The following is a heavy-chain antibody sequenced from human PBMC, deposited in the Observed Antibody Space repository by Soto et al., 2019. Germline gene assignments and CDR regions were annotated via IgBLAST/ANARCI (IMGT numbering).Heavy chain of an antibody. CDR1: GGSISSSSYY. Sequence: SETLSLTCTVSGGSISSSSYYWGWIRQPPGRGLEWIGSIYYSGSTYYNPSLKSRVTISVDTSKNQFSLKLSSVTAADTAVYYCAVDSSGYYSNWFDPWGQGTLVTVSS. CDR2: IYYSGST. V-gene: IGHV4-39*01. D-gene: IGHD3-22*01. CDR3: AVDSSGYYSNWFDP. J-gene: IGHJ5*02.